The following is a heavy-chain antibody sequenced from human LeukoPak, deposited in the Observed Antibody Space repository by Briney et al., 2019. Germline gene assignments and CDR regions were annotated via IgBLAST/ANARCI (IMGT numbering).Heavy chain of an antibody. J-gene: IGHJ4*02. D-gene: IGHD4-23*01. CDR2: VYFSGKT. CDR1: GGSISSNNYY. Sequence: SETLSLTCTVSGGSISSNNYYWGWIRQPPGKGLEWIASVYFSGKTYYNPFLKSRVTISVDTSKNQFSLKLSSVTAADTAVYYCARLTVVTHYTDYWDQGTLVTVSS. V-gene: IGHV4-39*07. CDR3: ARLTVVTHYTDY.